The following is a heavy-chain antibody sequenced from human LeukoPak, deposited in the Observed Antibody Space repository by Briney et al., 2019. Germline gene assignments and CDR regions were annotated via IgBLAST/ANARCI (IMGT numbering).Heavy chain of an antibody. V-gene: IGHV1-8*01. Sequence: GASVKVSCKASGYTFTSYDINWVRQATGQGLEWMEWITPTSGNTGYAQKFQGRVTMTRNTSISTAYMELSSLRSEDTAVYYCARVMDGYGDYDYYYGMDVWGQGTTVTVSS. J-gene: IGHJ6*02. CDR2: ITPTSGNT. D-gene: IGHD4-17*01. CDR3: ARVMDGYGDYDYYYGMDV. CDR1: GYTFTSYD.